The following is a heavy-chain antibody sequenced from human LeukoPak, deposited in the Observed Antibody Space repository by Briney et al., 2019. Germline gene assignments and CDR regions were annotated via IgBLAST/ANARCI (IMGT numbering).Heavy chain of an antibody. J-gene: IGHJ4*02. V-gene: IGHV6-1*01. D-gene: IGHD1-1*01. Sequence: SQTLSLTCAISGDSVSSNSVAWNWIRQSPSRGLEWLGRTYYRSKWYSEYAVSVKSRITINPDISKNQFSLQLDSVTPEDTAVYYCARAYNWNLDYWGQGALVTVSS. CDR1: GDSVSSNSVA. CDR2: TYYRSKWYS. CDR3: ARAYNWNLDY.